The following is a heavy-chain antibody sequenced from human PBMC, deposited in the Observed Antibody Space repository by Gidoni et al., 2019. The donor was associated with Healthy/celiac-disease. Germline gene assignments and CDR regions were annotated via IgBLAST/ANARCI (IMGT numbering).Heavy chain of an antibody. CDR3: ARVSLTRTGNL. D-gene: IGHD1-20*01. Sequence: EVQLVESGGGLVKPGGSMRLSCSASGFTFSSYSMNCVRQAPGKGLEWVSSISSSSSYIYYADSVKGRFTISRDNAKNSLYLQMNSLRAEDTAVYYCARVSLTRTGNLWGQGTLVTVSS. CDR2: ISSSSSYI. CDR1: GFTFSSYS. J-gene: IGHJ4*02. V-gene: IGHV3-21*01.